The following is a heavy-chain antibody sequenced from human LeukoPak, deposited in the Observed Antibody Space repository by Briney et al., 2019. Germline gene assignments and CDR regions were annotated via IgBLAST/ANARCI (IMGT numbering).Heavy chain of an antibody. CDR1: GGTFSSYA. D-gene: IGHD2-21*01. Sequence: SVKVSCKASGGTFSSYAISWVRQAPGQGLEWMGRIIPILGIANYAQKFQGRATITADKSTSTAYMELSSLRSEDTAVYYYARVFPNTERLAHFDYWGQGTLVTASS. V-gene: IGHV1-69*04. CDR2: IIPILGIA. J-gene: IGHJ4*02. CDR3: ARVFPNTERLAHFDY.